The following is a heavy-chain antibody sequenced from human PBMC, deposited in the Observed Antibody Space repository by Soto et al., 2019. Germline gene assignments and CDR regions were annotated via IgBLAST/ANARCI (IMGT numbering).Heavy chain of an antibody. CDR3: ARCIQGDYHYGMDV. Sequence: QAQLVQSGAEVKKPGASVKVSCKASGYTFYSHSISWVRQAPGQGLEWMGRINADYGNTQYAQKFRGRVTMTTDTXXTTVYRELTNLRSDDTAVYYCARCIQGDYHYGMDVWGQGTTVTVSS. CDR2: INADYGNT. V-gene: IGHV1-18*01. CDR1: GYTFYSHS. J-gene: IGHJ6*02. D-gene: IGHD5-18*01.